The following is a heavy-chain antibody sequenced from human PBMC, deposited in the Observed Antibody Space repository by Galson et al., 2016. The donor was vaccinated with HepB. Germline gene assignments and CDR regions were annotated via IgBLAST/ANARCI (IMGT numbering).Heavy chain of an antibody. CDR3: VRQAERRYFDWLLYFFDY. CDR2: IYPGDSDT. V-gene: IGHV5-51*01. J-gene: IGHJ4*02. CDR1: GYGFTSYW. Sequence: QSGAEVKKPGESLKISCKASGYGFTSYWIGWVRQMPGKGLEWMGIIYPGDSDTRYSPSFQGQVTISADKSISTAYLQWSSLKASDTATYYCVRQAERRYFDWLLYFFDYWGQGTLVTVAS. D-gene: IGHD3-9*01.